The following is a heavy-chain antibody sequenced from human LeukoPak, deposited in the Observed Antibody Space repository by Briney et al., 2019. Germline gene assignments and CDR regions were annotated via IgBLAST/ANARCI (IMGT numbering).Heavy chain of an antibody. CDR3: AKVKVAGKMYNWFDP. D-gene: IGHD6-19*01. Sequence: GGSLRLSCAASEFTFSSYGMHWVRQAPGKGLEWVAVISYDGSNKYYADSVKGRFTISRDNSKNTLYLQMNSLRVEDTAVYYCAKVKVAGKMYNWFDPWGQGTLVTVSS. CDR2: ISYDGSNK. J-gene: IGHJ5*02. V-gene: IGHV3-30*18. CDR1: EFTFSSYG.